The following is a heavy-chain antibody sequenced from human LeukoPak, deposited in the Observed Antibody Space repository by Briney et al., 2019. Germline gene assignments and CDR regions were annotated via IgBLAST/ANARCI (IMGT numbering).Heavy chain of an antibody. CDR2: IYSDGRT. V-gene: IGHV3-66*01. J-gene: IGHJ6*02. Sequence: GGSLRLSCAASGITVSSIYITWVRQVPGKGLEWVSLIYSDGRTNYADSVKGRFTISRDNAKNSLYLQMNSLRAEDTAVYYCARDSAMIVVVLARYYYYGMDVWGQGTTVTVSS. CDR3: ARDSAMIVVVLARYYYYGMDV. CDR1: GITVSSIY. D-gene: IGHD3-22*01.